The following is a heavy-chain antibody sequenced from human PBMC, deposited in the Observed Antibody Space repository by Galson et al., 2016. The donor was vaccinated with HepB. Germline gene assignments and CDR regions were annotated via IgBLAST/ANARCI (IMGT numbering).Heavy chain of an antibody. D-gene: IGHD6-19*01. J-gene: IGHJ6*02. CDR1: GDSVSSDSAA. Sequence: CAISGDSVSSDSAAWTWVRQSPSRGLEYLGRIYYRSTRRNDYAVSVKSRVTIEPDTPKNQFSVHLKDVTPEDTAVYYCARVVAATSRPFYHGLDVWGQGTAVTVSS. CDR3: ARVVAATSRPFYHGLDV. CDR2: IYYRSTRRN. V-gene: IGHV6-1*01.